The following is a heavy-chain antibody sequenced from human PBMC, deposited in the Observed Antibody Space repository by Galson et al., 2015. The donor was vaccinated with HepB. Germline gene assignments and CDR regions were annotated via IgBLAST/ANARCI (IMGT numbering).Heavy chain of an antibody. CDR3: ARDLGPVPAAINYFDY. V-gene: IGHV3-48*01. CDR2: ISGGRSTI. D-gene: IGHD2-2*02. CDR1: GFTFSSYD. J-gene: IGHJ4*02. Sequence: SLRLSCAASGFTFSSYDMNWVRQAPGKGLEWISYISGGRSTIYYADSVKGRFTISRDNAKNSLYLQMNSLRGEDTAVYFCARDLGPVPAAINYFDYWGQGTLVTVSS.